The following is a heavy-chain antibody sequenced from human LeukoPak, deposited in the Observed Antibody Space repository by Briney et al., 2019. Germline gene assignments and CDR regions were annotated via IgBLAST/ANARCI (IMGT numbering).Heavy chain of an antibody. J-gene: IGHJ5*02. CDR1: GFTFRSFA. CDR2: ISGSAGEI. D-gene: IGHD5-12*01. Sequence: GGSLRLSCAASGFTFRSFAMMWFRQAPGKGPEWVSSISGSAGEIYYADIVKGRFTISRDNSKNKLYLQMDSLRAEDTAVYYCASRHPDIASPWGQGTLVTVSS. CDR3: ASRHPDIASP. V-gene: IGHV3-23*01.